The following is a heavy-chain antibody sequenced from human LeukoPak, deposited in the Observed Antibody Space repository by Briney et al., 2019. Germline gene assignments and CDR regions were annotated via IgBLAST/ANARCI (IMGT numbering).Heavy chain of an antibody. V-gene: IGHV6-1*01. D-gene: IGHD4-17*01. Sequence: SQTLSLTCAISGDNVSSNSAAWTWIRQSPSRGLEWLGRTFYRSQWFNDYALSLKSRLSINPGTSKNQFSLQLKSMAPEDTAVYYCARSHDYGDYIPGDAFDIWGQGTMVTVSS. CDR1: GDNVSSNSAA. CDR3: ARSHDYGDYIPGDAFDI. J-gene: IGHJ3*02. CDR2: TFYRSQWFN.